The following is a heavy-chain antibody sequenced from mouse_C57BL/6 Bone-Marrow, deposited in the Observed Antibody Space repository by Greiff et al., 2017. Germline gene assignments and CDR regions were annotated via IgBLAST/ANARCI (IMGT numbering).Heavy chain of an antibody. J-gene: IGHJ2*01. V-gene: IGHV1-74*01. CDR1: GYTFTSYW. D-gene: IGHD1-1*01. CDR2: IHPSDSDT. Sequence: VQLQQPGAELVKPGASVKVSCKASGYTFTSYWMHWVKQRPGQGLEWIGRIHPSDSDTNYNQKFKGKATLTVDKSSSTAYMQLSSLTSEYSAVYYCAIKGPTVVPHFDYWGQGTTLTVSS. CDR3: AIKGPTVVPHFDY.